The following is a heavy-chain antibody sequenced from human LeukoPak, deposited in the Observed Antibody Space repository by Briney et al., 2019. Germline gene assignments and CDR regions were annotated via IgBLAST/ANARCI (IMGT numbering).Heavy chain of an antibody. Sequence: PSETLSLTCTVSGGSISSSSYYWGWIRQPPGKGLEWIGSIYYSGSTYYNPSLKSRVTISVDTSKNQFSLKLSSVTAADTAVYYCAGINLKYYYDTSGYNVDAFDIWGQGTMVTVSS. CDR2: IYYSGST. CDR1: GGSISSSSYY. CDR3: AGINLKYYYDTSGYNVDAFDI. J-gene: IGHJ3*02. D-gene: IGHD3-22*01. V-gene: IGHV4-39*01.